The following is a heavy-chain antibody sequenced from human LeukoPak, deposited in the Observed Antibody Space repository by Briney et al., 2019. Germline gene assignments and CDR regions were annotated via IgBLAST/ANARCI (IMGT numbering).Heavy chain of an antibody. CDR2: IIPIFGTA. CDR1: GYTFTSYG. CDR3: ARDRFVGDYVWGSYRPYLYYFDY. D-gene: IGHD3-16*02. Sequence: ASVKVSCKASGYTFTSYGISWVRQAPGQGLEWMGGIIPIFGTANYAQKFQGRVTITADESTSTAYMELSSLRSEDTAVYYCARDRFVGDYVWGSYRPYLYYFDYWGQGTLVTVSS. J-gene: IGHJ4*02. V-gene: IGHV1-69*13.